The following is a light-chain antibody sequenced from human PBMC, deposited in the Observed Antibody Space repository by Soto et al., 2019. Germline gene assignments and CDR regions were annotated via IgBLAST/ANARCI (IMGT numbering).Light chain of an antibody. CDR3: QQYGSSPWT. Sequence: EVWLTRSPGSLSLTPGERATLSCRASQSVSSSYLAWYQQKPGQAPRLLIYGASSRATGIPDRFSGSGSGTDFTLTISRLEPEDFAAYYCQQYGSSPWTFGQGTKVAIK. J-gene: IGKJ1*01. V-gene: IGKV3-20*01. CDR1: QSVSSSY. CDR2: GAS.